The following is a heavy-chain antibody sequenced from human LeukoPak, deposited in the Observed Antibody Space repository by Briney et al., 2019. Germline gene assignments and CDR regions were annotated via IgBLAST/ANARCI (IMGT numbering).Heavy chain of an antibody. V-gene: IGHV3-23*01. CDR1: GFTFSSYS. D-gene: IGHD5-18*01. Sequence: GGSLRLSCAASGFTFSSYSMNWVRQAPGKGLEWVSAISGSGGSTYYADSVKGRFTISRDNSKNTLYLQMNSLRAEDTAVYYCAKDPTWIQLWPHNWFDPWGQGTLVTVSS. CDR2: ISGSGGST. CDR3: AKDPTWIQLWPHNWFDP. J-gene: IGHJ5*02.